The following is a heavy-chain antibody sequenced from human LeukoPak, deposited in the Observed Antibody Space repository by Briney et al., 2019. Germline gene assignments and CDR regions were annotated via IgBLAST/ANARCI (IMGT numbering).Heavy chain of an antibody. Sequence: ASVKVSCKASGYTFTSYYMHWVRQAPGQGLEWMGIINPSGGSTSYTQKFQGRVTMTRDTSTSTVYMELSSLRSEDTAVYYCARDLRKQGRVAGPLGYWGQGTLVTVSS. V-gene: IGHV1-46*01. CDR1: GYTFTSYY. CDR2: INPSGGST. D-gene: IGHD6-19*01. J-gene: IGHJ4*02. CDR3: ARDLRKQGRVAGPLGY.